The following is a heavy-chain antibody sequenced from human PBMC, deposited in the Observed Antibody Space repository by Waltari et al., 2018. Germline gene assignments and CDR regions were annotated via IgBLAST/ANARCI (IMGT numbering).Heavy chain of an antibody. D-gene: IGHD1-1*01. CDR3: ARLNDDHDFQALDF. CDR1: GFRLGNYA. CDR2: ISGSGDSI. J-gene: IGHJ4*02. V-gene: IGHV3-23*01. Sequence: ELQLLESGGGFVQPGGSLRLLCAASGFRLGNYALTWVRQAPGKGLEWVSGISGSGDSIYYADSVKGRFTISRDNSKNTLTLQVNSLRGEDTAVYYCARLNDDHDFQALDFWGQGTLVTVSS.